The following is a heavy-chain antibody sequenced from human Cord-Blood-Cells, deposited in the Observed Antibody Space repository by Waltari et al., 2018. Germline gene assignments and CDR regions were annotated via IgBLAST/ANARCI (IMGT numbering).Heavy chain of an antibody. Sequence: QVQLQQWGAGLLKPSETLSLTCAGYGGSFSGYYWSWIRQPPGKGLEWIGEINHSGSTNYNPSLKSRVTISVDTSKNQFSLKLSSVTAADTAVYYCASLVIGAYWGQGTLVTVSS. CDR2: INHSGST. CDR1: GGSFSGYY. D-gene: IGHD2-21*01. J-gene: IGHJ4*02. V-gene: IGHV4-34*01. CDR3: ASLVIGAY.